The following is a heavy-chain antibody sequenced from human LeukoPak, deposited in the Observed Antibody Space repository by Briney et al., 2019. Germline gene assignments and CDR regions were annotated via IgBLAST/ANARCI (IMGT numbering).Heavy chain of an antibody. J-gene: IGHJ4*02. D-gene: IGHD3-22*01. CDR1: GGSISSYY. V-gene: IGHV4-4*07. CDR2: IYTSGST. Sequence: SETLSLTCTVSGGSISSYYWSWIRQPAGKGLEWIGRIYTSGSTNYNPSLKSRVTMSVDTSKNQFSLKLSSVTAADTAVYYCARVRDRSSYFYDLDHWGQGTLVTVSS. CDR3: ARVRDRSSYFYDLDH.